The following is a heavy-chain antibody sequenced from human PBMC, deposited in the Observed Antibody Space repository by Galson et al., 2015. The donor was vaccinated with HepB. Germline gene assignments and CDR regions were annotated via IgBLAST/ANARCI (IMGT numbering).Heavy chain of an antibody. CDR3: ASGQQLMDYYYYGMDV. CDR2: INHSGST. Sequence: LSLTCAVYGGSFSGYYWSWIRQPPGKGLGWIGEINHSGSTNYNPSLKSRVTISVDTSKNQFSLKLSSVTAADTAVYYCASGQQLMDYYYYGMDVWGQGTTVTVSS. CDR1: GGSFSGYY. V-gene: IGHV4-34*01. J-gene: IGHJ6*02. D-gene: IGHD6-13*01.